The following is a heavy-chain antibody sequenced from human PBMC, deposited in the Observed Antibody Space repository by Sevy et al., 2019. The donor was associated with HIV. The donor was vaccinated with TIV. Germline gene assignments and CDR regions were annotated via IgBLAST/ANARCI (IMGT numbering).Heavy chain of an antibody. CDR2: ISSSGSTI. D-gene: IGHD3-3*01. Sequence: GGSLRLSCAASGFTFSDYYMSWIRQAPGKGLEWVSYISSSGSTIYYADSVKGRFTLSRDNAKNSRNLQMNSRRAEDTAVYYCAGSRPQYYDFWSGYYQDYYGMDVWGQGTTVTVSS. V-gene: IGHV3-11*04. J-gene: IGHJ6*02. CDR1: GFTFSDYY. CDR3: AGSRPQYYDFWSGYYQDYYGMDV.